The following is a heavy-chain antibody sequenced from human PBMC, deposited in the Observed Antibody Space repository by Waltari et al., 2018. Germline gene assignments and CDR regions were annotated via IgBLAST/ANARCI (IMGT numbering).Heavy chain of an antibody. Sequence: DSVKGRFTLSRDNSRNTLSLQMNSLRAEDTAVYYCAKAHFYDTSGYIEHWGQGTLVTVSS. V-gene: IGHV3-23*01. J-gene: IGHJ5*02. D-gene: IGHD3-22*01. CDR3: AKAHFYDTSGYIEH.